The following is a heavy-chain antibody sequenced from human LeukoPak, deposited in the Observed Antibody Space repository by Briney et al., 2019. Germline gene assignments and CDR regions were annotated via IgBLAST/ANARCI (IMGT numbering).Heavy chain of an antibody. CDR3: ARAGDSSGIFDY. J-gene: IGHJ4*02. CDR2: ISAYNGNT. D-gene: IGHD6-19*01. V-gene: IGHV1-18*04. Sequence: GASVKVSCKASGYTFTGYYMHWVRQAPGQGLEWMGWISAYNGNTNYAQKLQGRVTMTTDTSTSTAYMELRSLRSDDTAVYYCARAGDSSGIFDYWGQGTLVTVSS. CDR1: GYTFTGYY.